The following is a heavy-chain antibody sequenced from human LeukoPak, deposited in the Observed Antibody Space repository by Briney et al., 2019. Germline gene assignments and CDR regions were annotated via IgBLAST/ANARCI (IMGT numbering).Heavy chain of an antibody. CDR1: GYTFTGYY. CDR3: SIARMVVPAAKTGQVVPQGVRSIDH. Sequence: ASVKVSCKASGYTFTGYYMHWVRQAPGQGLEWMGWINPNSGGTNYAQKFQGRVTMTRDTSISTAYMELSMLISAATPVYSLSIARMVVPAAKTGQVVPQGVRSIDHWGQGTLVTVSS. J-gene: IGHJ5*02. D-gene: IGHD2-2*01. CDR2: INPNSGGT. V-gene: IGHV1-2*02.